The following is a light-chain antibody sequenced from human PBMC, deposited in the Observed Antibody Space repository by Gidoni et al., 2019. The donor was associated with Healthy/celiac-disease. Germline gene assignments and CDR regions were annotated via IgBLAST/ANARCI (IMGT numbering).Light chain of an antibody. CDR1: SGDVGGYNY. J-gene: IGLJ2*01. CDR2: EVS. V-gene: IGLV2-8*01. CDR3: SSYAGSNHLV. Sequence: QSALTQPPSASGSPGLSVTISCTGTSGDVGGYNYVSWYQQHPGKAPKLMIYEVSKRPSGVPDRFSGSKSGNTASLTVSGLQAEDEADYYCSSYAGSNHLVFGGGTKLTVL.